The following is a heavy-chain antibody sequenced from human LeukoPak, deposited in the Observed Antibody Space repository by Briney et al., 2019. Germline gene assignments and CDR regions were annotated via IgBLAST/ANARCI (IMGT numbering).Heavy chain of an antibody. CDR1: GFTFSSYG. CDR3: GKGVVVVPAAIKVLDAFDI. V-gene: IGHV3-30*02. CDR2: IRYDGSNK. J-gene: IGHJ3*02. D-gene: IGHD2-2*02. Sequence: GGSLRLSCAASGFTFSSYGMHWVRQAPGKGLEWVAFIRYDGSNKYYADSVKGRFTISRDNSKNTLYLQMNSLRAEDTAVYYCGKGVVVVPAAIKVLDAFDIWGQGTMVTVSP.